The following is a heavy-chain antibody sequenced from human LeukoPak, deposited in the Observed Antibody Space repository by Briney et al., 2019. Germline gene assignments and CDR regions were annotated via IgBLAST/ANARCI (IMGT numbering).Heavy chain of an antibody. CDR3: ARGHLGSPALGAFDI. D-gene: IGHD3-10*01. CDR2: IIPIFGTA. CDR1: GGTFSSYA. V-gene: IGHV1-69*05. Sequence: ASVKVSCKASGGTFSSYAISWVRQAPGQGLEWMGGIIPIFGTANYAQKFQGRVTITTDESTSTAYMELSSLRSEDTAVYYCARGHLGSPALGAFDIWGQGTMVTVSS. J-gene: IGHJ3*02.